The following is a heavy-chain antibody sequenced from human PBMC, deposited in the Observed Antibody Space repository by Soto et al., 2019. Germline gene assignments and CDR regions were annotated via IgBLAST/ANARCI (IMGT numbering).Heavy chain of an antibody. CDR1: GFSLTTRGVG. CDR3: VQSPWRNSKAWFDP. J-gene: IGHJ5*02. V-gene: IGHV2-5*02. Sequence: QITLKESGPTRVKPTQTLTLTCTFSGFSLTTRGVGVGWIRQPPGKALEWLALIYWDDDKRYSPSLQTRLTITKDTSKNLVVLTMANMDPVDTATYYCVQSPWRNSKAWFDPWGPGTLVTVSS. CDR2: IYWDDDK.